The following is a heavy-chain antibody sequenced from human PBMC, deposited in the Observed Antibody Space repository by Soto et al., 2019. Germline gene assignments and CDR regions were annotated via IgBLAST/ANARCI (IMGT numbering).Heavy chain of an antibody. Sequence: QVQLVQSGAEVKKPGSSVTVSCKASGGTFSSYAISWVRQAPGRGLEWMGGVIPHFGTANYAQKFQGRVTITADESTSKGYMELGSLRSDDTAVYYCARPREVGGSSPHEQYYDYGMYVWGQGTTVTVAS. CDR3: ARPREVGGSSPHEQYYDYGMYV. D-gene: IGHD6-6*01. CDR2: VIPHFGTA. J-gene: IGHJ6*02. V-gene: IGHV1-69*12. CDR1: GGTFSSYA.